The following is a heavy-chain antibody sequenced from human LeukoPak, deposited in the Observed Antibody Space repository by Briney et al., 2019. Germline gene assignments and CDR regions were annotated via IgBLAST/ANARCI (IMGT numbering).Heavy chain of an antibody. CDR1: GYTFTGYY. D-gene: IGHD3-9*01. CDR2: INPNSGGT. CDR3: ARQEVHYDILAVRYYYYMDV. V-gene: IGHV1-2*02. J-gene: IGHJ6*03. Sequence: ALVKVSCKASGYTFTGYYMHWVRQAPGQGLEWMGWINPNSGGTNYAQKFQGRVTMTRDTSISTAYMELSRLRSDDTAVYYCARQEVHYDILAVRYYYYMDVWGKGTTVTVSS.